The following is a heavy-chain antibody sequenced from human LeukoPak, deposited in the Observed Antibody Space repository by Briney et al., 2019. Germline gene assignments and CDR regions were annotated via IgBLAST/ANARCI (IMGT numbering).Heavy chain of an antibody. V-gene: IGHV4-39*07. CDR3: ASLSGSYFNFDY. Sequence: PSETLSLTCTVSGGSISSSSYYWGWIRQPPGKGLEWIGSIYYSGSTYYNPSLKSRVTISVDTSKNQFSLKLSSVTAADTAVYYCASLSGSYFNFDYWGQGTLVTVSS. CDR1: GGSISSSSYY. CDR2: IYYSGST. J-gene: IGHJ4*02. D-gene: IGHD1-26*01.